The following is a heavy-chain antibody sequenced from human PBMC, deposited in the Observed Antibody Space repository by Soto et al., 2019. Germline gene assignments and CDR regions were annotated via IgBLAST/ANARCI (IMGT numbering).Heavy chain of an antibody. V-gene: IGHV3-21*01. Sequence: GGSLRLSCAASGFTFSSYSMNWVRQAPGKGLEWVSSISSSSSYIYYADSVKGRFTISRDNAKNSLYLQMNSLRAEDTAVYYCARVLSIAARPHYYYMDVWGKGTTVTVSS. CDR2: ISSSSSYI. J-gene: IGHJ6*03. D-gene: IGHD6-6*01. CDR3: ARVLSIAARPHYYYMDV. CDR1: GFTFSSYS.